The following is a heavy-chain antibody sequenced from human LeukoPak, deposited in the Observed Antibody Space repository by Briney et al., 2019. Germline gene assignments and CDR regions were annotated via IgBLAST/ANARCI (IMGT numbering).Heavy chain of an antibody. CDR2: IDPEDGEA. Sequence: ASVKVSCKVSGYTLTELSMHWVRQAPGKGLEWMGGIDPEDGEASYAQKFQGRVTMTRNTSISTAYMELSSLRSEDTAVYYCARWSRRDGYSFDYWGQGTLVTVSS. CDR3: ARWSRRDGYSFDY. J-gene: IGHJ4*02. V-gene: IGHV1-24*01. D-gene: IGHD5-24*01. CDR1: GYTLTELS.